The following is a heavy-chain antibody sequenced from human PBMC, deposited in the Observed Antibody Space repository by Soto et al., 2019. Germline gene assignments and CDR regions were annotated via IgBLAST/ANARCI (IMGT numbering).Heavy chain of an antibody. CDR2: TYYRSKWYN. V-gene: IGHV6-1*01. J-gene: IGHJ6*02. CDR3: ARAEYPLLFGIQRPAGYYFGMDV. D-gene: IGHD2-2*01. CDR1: GDSVSSNSAA. Sequence: SQTLSLTCAISGDSVSSNSAAWNWIRQSPSRGLAWLGRTYYRSKWYNDYAVSVKSRITINPDTSKNQFSLQLNSGTPEDTAVYYCARAEYPLLFGIQRPAGYYFGMDVWGQETTATVSS.